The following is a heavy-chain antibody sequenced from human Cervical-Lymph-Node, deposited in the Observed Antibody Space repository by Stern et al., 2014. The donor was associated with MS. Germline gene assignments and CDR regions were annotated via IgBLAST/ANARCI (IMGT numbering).Heavy chain of an antibody. Sequence: VQLGESGPGLVKPSETLSLMCSVSSGFIGNNYWSWIRQPQGQGLEWIGHLYYSGSNYYNPSLKIRVTISLDTSKNQLSLRLSSVTAADTAVYYCARAGPYDYIWGNFRHRAFYFDSWGQGALVTVSS. D-gene: IGHD3-16*02. V-gene: IGHV4-59*01. CDR2: LYYSGSN. CDR1: SGFIGNNY. J-gene: IGHJ4*02. CDR3: ARAGPYDYIWGNFRHRAFYFDS.